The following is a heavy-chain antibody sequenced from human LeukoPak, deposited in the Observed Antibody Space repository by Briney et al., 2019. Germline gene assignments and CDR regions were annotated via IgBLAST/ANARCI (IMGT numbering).Heavy chain of an antibody. Sequence: SETLSLTCTVSGGSISSSDYYWGWIRQPPGKGLEWIGSIYYSGSTYYNPSLKSRVTISVDTSKNQFSLKLSSVTAADTAVYYCARRDSDWYFDLWGRGTLVTVSS. CDR2: IYYSGST. J-gene: IGHJ2*01. D-gene: IGHD2-15*01. CDR3: ARRDSDWYFDL. CDR1: GGSISSSDYY. V-gene: IGHV4-39*01.